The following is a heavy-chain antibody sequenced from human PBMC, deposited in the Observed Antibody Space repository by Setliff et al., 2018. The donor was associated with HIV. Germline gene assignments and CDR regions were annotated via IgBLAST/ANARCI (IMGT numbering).Heavy chain of an antibody. D-gene: IGHD5-12*01. V-gene: IGHV1-46*01. Sequence: GASVKVSCKASGYTSTSYYMHWVRQAPGQGLEWMGIINPSGGSTSYAQKFQGRVTMTRDTSTSTVYMELSSLRSEDTAVYYCARAGVGGYSGYDRDYYYYMDVWGKGTTVTVSS. J-gene: IGHJ6*03. CDR1: GYTSTSYY. CDR3: ARAGVGGYSGYDRDYYYYMDV. CDR2: INPSGGST.